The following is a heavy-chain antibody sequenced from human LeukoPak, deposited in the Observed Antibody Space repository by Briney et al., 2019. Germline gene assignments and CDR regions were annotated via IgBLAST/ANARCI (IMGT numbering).Heavy chain of an antibody. Sequence: ASVKVSCKASGYTFTTYYIHWVRQAPGQGLEWMGIINPSVGSTTCAQKLQGRVTMTRDTSTSTVYMELSSLRSEDTAVYYCARDLDSSSWYIEYWGQGTLVTVSS. J-gene: IGHJ4*02. CDR3: ARDLDSSSWYIEY. CDR1: GYTFTTYY. CDR2: INPSVGST. V-gene: IGHV1-46*01. D-gene: IGHD6-13*01.